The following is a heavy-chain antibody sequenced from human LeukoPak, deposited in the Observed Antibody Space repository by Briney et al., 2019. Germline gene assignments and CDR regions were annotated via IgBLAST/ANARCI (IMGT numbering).Heavy chain of an antibody. CDR2: IYSGGST. CDR3: ARDRSHYDFWSGYTRGPMDV. D-gene: IGHD3-3*01. CDR1: GFTVSSNY. Sequence: LPGGSLRLSCAASGFTVSSNYMSWVRQAPGKGLEWVSVIYSGGSTYYADSVKGRFTISRDNSKNTLYLQMNSLRAEDTAVYYCARDRSHYDFWSGYTRGPMDVWGQGTTVTVSS. V-gene: IGHV3-66*01. J-gene: IGHJ6*02.